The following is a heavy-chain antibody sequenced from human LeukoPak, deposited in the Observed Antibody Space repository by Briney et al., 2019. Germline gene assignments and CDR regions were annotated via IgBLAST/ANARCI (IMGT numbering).Heavy chain of an antibody. CDR3: TTDHVSDVEQWLC. CDR1: GFTFSNSW. D-gene: IGHD6-19*01. Sequence: GGSLRLSCAASGFTFSNSWMSWVRQAPGKGLEWVGRIKSKTDGRTTDYASTVKCRFTISRNDTKNTLYLKMNSLKTEDTAVYYCTTDHVSDVEQWLCWGQGTLVTVSS. CDR2: IKSKTDGRTT. V-gene: IGHV3-15*01. J-gene: IGHJ4*02.